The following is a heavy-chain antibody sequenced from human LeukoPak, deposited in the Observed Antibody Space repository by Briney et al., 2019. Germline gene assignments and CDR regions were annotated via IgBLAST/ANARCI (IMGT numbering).Heavy chain of an antibody. V-gene: IGHV3-48*01. J-gene: IGHJ4*02. CDR2: ITSSSTNI. CDR1: GFTFSTYN. CDR3: ARDQEGFDY. Sequence: GGSLRLSCAASGFTFSTYNMNWVRQAPGKGLEWVSHITSSSTNIYYADSVKGRFTISRDNAKNALSLQMNSLRSEDTAVYYCARDQEGFDYWGQGTLVTVSS.